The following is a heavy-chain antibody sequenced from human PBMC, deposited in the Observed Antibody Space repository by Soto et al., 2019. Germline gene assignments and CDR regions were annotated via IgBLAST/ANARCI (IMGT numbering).Heavy chain of an antibody. D-gene: IGHD6-13*01. V-gene: IGHV1-69*13. CDR2: IIPIFGTA. CDR3: AREVAAGYYFDY. J-gene: IGHJ4*02. Sequence: SVKVSCKASGGTFGSYAISWVRQAPGQGLEWMGGIIPIFGTANYAQKFQGRVTITADESTSTAYMELSSLRSEDTAVYYCAREVAAGYYFDYWGQGTLVTVSS. CDR1: GGTFGSYA.